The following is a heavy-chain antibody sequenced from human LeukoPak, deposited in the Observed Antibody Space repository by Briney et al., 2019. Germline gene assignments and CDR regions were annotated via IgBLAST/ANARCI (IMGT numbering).Heavy chain of an antibody. CDR2: IYYSGIT. V-gene: IGHV4-39*07. CDR1: GDSITSTTSY. Sequence: SETLSLTCTVSGDSITSTTSYWGWFRQPPGKGLEWIANIYYSGITYYNPSLKSRVTISVDRSKNQFSLKLSSVTAADTAVYYCARAPVYIAARRGAFDIWGQGTMVTVSS. D-gene: IGHD6-6*01. J-gene: IGHJ3*02. CDR3: ARAPVYIAARRGAFDI.